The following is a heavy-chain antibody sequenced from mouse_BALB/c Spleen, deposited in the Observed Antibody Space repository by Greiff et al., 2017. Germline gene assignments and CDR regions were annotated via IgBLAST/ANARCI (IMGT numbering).Heavy chain of an antibody. D-gene: IGHD1-1*01. J-gene: IGHJ2*01. CDR1: GFTFSSYA. Sequence: EVHLVESGGGLVKPGGSLKLSCAASGFTFSSYAMSWVRQTPEKRLEWVASISSGGSTYYPDSVKGRFTISRDNARNILYLQMSSLRSEDTAMYYCARGYYYGSSFDYWGQGTTLTVSS. V-gene: IGHV5-6-5*01. CDR3: ARGYYYGSSFDY. CDR2: ISSGGST.